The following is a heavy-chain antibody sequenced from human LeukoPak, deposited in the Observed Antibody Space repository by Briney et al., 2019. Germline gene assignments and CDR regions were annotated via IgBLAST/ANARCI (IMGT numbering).Heavy chain of an antibody. CDR2: INAGNGNT. V-gene: IGHV1-3*03. Sequence: GESLKISCKASGYTFTSYAMHWVRQAPGQRLEWMGWINAGNGNTKYSQEFQGRVTITRDTSASTAYMELSSLRSEDMAVYYCARGPTSYYYDSSGYFDYWGQGTLVTVSS. J-gene: IGHJ4*02. CDR3: ARGPTSYYYDSSGYFDY. D-gene: IGHD3-22*01. CDR1: GYTFTSYA.